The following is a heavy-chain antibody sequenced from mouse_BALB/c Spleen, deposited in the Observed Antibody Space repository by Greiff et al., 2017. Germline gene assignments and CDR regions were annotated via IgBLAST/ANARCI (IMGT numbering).Heavy chain of an antibody. CDR3: AITTVGSFDY. V-gene: IGHV5-6-2*01. Sequence: EVMLVESGGGLVKLGGSLKLSCAASGFTFSSYYMSWVRQTPEKRLELVAAINSNGGSTYYPDTVTGRFTISRDNAKNTLYLEMSSLRSEDTAMYYCAITTVGSFDYWGQGTTLTVSS. J-gene: IGHJ2*01. CDR1: GFTFSSYY. CDR2: INSNGGST. D-gene: IGHD1-1*01.